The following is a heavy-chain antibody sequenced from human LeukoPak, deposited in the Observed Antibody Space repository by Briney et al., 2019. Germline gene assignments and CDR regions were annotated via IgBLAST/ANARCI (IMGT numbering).Heavy chain of an antibody. J-gene: IGHJ3*02. V-gene: IGHV4-31*03. CDR1: GGSISSGGYY. Sequence: PSETLSLTCTVSGGSISSGGYYWSWIRQHPGKGLEWIGYIYYGGSTYYNPSLKSRVTISADTSKNQFSLKLSSVTAADTAVYYCARVVFKRGAFDIWGQGTMVTVSS. D-gene: IGHD2-21*01. CDR3: ARVVFKRGAFDI. CDR2: IYYGGST.